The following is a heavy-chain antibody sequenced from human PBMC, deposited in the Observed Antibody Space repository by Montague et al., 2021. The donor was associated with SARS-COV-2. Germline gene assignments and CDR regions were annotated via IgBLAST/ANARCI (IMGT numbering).Heavy chain of an antibody. CDR1: GFTFSSYA. D-gene: IGHD1-26*01. CDR3: ARSLSGSYWGAFDI. V-gene: IGHV3-30*04. J-gene: IGHJ3*02. Sequence: SLRLSCAASGFTFSSYAMHWVRQAPGKGLEWVAVISYDGSNKYYVDSVKGRFTISRDNSKNTLYLQMNSLRAEDTVVYYCARSLSGSYWGAFDIWGQGTMVTVSS. CDR2: ISYDGSNK.